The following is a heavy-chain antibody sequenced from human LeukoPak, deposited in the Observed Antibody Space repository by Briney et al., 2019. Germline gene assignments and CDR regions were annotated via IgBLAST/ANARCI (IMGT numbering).Heavy chain of an antibody. V-gene: IGHV4-39*07. D-gene: IGHD6-19*01. CDR1: GDSISSSSYY. CDR2: IYYSGST. Sequence: SETLSLTCTVSGDSISSSSYYWGWIRQPPGKGLEWIGTIYYSGSTFYNPSLKSRVTISVDTSKNQFSLKLTSVTAADTAMYYCARGTLYRGWSYHLDFWGQGSQVTVSS. J-gene: IGHJ4*02. CDR3: ARGTLYRGWSYHLDF.